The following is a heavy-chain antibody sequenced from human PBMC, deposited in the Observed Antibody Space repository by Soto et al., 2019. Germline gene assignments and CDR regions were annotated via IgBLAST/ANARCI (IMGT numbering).Heavy chain of an antibody. Sequence: SETLSLTCTVSGGSISSSSYYWGWIRQPPGKGLEWIGSIYYSGSTYYNPSLKSRVTISVDTSKNQFSLRLSSVTAADTAVYYCARDIVVVTANYYYYGMDVWGQGTTVTVSS. CDR2: IYYSGST. V-gene: IGHV4-39*02. D-gene: IGHD2-21*02. J-gene: IGHJ6*02. CDR3: ARDIVVVTANYYYYGMDV. CDR1: GGSISSSSYY.